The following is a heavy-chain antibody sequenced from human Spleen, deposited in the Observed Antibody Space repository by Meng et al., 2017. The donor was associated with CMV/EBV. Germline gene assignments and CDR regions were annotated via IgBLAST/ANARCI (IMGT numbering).Heavy chain of an antibody. V-gene: IGHV3-21*01. CDR2: ISSTISDI. D-gene: IGHD4-17*01. J-gene: IGHJ4*02. CDR1: GFTVSSNY. CDR3: ARGGTTVTFFDH. Sequence: GESLKISCAASGFTVSSNYMSWVRQAPGKGLEWVASISSTISDIYSADSVKGRFTISRDNGRDSLYLQMNSLRAEDTGVYYCARGGTTVTFFDHWGPGTLVTVSS.